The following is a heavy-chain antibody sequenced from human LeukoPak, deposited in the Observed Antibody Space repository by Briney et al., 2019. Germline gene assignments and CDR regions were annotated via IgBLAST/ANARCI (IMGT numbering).Heavy chain of an antibody. V-gene: IGHV4-34*01. CDR3: ARSRIQLMSTGARYGMDV. CDR1: GGSFSDYY. Sequence: SETLSLTCAVYGGSFSDYYWSWIRQPPGKGLEWIGEINHSGSTNYNPSLKSRVTISVDTSKNQFSLKVSSVTAADTAVYYCARSRIQLMSTGARYGMDVWGKGTTVTVSS. J-gene: IGHJ6*04. D-gene: IGHD5-18*01. CDR2: INHSGST.